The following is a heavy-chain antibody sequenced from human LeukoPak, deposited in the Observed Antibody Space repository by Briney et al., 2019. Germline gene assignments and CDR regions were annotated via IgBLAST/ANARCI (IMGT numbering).Heavy chain of an antibody. CDR3: ARELSGTTSYYFDY. V-gene: IGHV3-7*01. J-gene: IGHJ4*02. CDR1: GFTFSRYW. CDR2: IKEDGSVK. D-gene: IGHD1-7*01. Sequence: AGGSLRLSCAASGFTFSRYWMSWVRQAPGKGLEWVANIKEDGSVKYYVESVKGRFTISRDNAKNSLYLQMNSLRVEDTAVYYCARELSGTTSYYFDYWGQGTLVTVSS.